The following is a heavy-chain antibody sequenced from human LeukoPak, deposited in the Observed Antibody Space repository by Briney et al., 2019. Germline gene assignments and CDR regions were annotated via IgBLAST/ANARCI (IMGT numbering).Heavy chain of an antibody. CDR2: ISSSSTI. Sequence: GGSLRLSCAASGFTFSSYSMNWVRQAPGKGLEWVSYISSSSTIYYADSVKGRFTISRDNAKNSLYLQMNSLRAEDTAVYYCARSYYYGSGRSEDYWGQGTLVTVSS. CDR1: GFTFSSYS. D-gene: IGHD3-10*01. CDR3: ARSYYYGSGRSEDY. V-gene: IGHV3-48*01. J-gene: IGHJ4*02.